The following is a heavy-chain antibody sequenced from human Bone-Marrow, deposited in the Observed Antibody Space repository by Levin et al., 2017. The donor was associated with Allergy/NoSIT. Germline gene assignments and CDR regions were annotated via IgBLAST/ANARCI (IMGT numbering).Heavy chain of an antibody. Sequence: SQTLSLTCTVSGGSISSFYWTWIRQPAGKGLEWIVRMYNSGDTYYNPSLKSRVTMSLNTSQNQFSLKLTSVTAADTAVYYCAGDSGHFESWGQGTLVTVSS. CDR1: GGSISSFY. CDR2: MYNSGDT. CDR3: AGDSGHFES. V-gene: IGHV4-4*07. J-gene: IGHJ4*02.